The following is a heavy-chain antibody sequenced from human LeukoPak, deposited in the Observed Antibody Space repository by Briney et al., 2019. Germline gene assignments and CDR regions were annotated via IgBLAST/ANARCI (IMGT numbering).Heavy chain of an antibody. V-gene: IGHV3-21*01. CDR3: ARKMKTGDRVGSFDI. Sequence: KPGGSLRLSCAASGFSFSRHNMNWVRQAPMKGLEWVSSIGSDGSYIHYADSVQGRFTISRDNAKNSLYLQMNSLTAEDTAVYYCARKMKTGDRVGSFDIWGQGTMVTVSS. D-gene: IGHD1-1*01. CDR2: IGSDGSYI. J-gene: IGHJ3*02. CDR1: GFSFSRHN.